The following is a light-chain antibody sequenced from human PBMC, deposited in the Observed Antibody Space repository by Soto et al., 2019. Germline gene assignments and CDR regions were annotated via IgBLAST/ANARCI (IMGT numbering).Light chain of an antibody. CDR2: GAS. Sequence: IQMTQSPSSLSASVGDRVTITCRASQSISSYLNWYQQKPGKAPKLLIYGASRLQSGVPSRFRGSGSGTDFTLSISSLEPEDFATYSCHHTYSTPWTFGQRTKVDIK. J-gene: IGKJ1*01. CDR3: HHTYSTPWT. V-gene: IGKV1-39*01. CDR1: QSISSY.